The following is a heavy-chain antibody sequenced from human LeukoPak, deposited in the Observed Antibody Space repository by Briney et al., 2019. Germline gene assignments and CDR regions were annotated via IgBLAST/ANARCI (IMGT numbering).Heavy chain of an antibody. D-gene: IGHD2-8*01. CDR1: GGSISSGSYY. CDR3: ARRSLRMGFNY. CDR2: IYTTGST. V-gene: IGHV4-61*02. Sequence: PSETLSLTCTVSGGSISSGSYYWSWIRQPAGKGLEWIGRIYTTGSTNYNPSLKSRLTISVDTSKNQFSLKLSSVTAADTAVYYCARRSLRMGFNYWGQGTLVTVSS. J-gene: IGHJ4*02.